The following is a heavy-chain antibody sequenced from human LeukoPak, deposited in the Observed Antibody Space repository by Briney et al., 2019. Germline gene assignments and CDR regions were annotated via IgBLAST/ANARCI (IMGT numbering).Heavy chain of an antibody. CDR1: GFTVSSNY. J-gene: IGHJ4*02. CDR3: ARSRTIVGATLDY. V-gene: IGHV3-53*01. Sequence: GVLRLSCAASGFTVSSNYMSWVRQAPGKGLEWVSVIYSGGSTYYADSVKGRFTISRDNSKNTLYLQMNSLRAEDTAVYYCARSRTIVGATLDYWGQGTLVTVSS. CDR2: IYSGGST. D-gene: IGHD1-26*01.